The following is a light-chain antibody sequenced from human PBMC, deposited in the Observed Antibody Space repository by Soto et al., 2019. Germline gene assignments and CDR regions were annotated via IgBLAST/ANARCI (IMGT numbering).Light chain of an antibody. Sequence: DIQMTQSPSSLSASVGDRVTITCRASQGISNYLAWYQQKPGKVPKLLIYAASTLQSGVPSRFRVSGSGTAVTVTISSLQPEYVAPCACQKYNSALLTVGGGTKLEI. J-gene: IGKJ4*01. CDR1: QGISNY. V-gene: IGKV1-27*01. CDR2: AAS. CDR3: QKYNSALLT.